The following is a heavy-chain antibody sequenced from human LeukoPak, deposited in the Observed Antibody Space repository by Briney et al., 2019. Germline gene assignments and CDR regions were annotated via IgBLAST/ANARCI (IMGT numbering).Heavy chain of an antibody. Sequence: GRSLRLSCAASGFTFSSYGMHWVRQAPGKGLEWVVVIWYDGSNKYYADSVKGRFTISRDNSKNTLYLQMNSLRAEDTAVYYCAREAGYCSSTSCYFSHWFDPWGQGTLVTVSS. D-gene: IGHD2-2*01. J-gene: IGHJ5*02. CDR2: IWYDGSNK. CDR1: GFTFSSYG. V-gene: IGHV3-33*01. CDR3: AREAGYCSSTSCYFSHWFDP.